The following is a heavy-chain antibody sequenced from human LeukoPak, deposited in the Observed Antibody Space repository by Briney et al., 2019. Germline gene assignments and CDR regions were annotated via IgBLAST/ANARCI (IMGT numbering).Heavy chain of an antibody. J-gene: IGHJ6*03. CDR1: GFTFSSYS. Sequence: GGSLRLSCAASGFTFSSYSMNWVRQAPGKGLEWVSSISSSSSYIYYADSVKGRITISRDKGKNSLYLQMNSLRAEDTAVYYCARDIWFGELRGYYCYMDVWGKGTTVTVSS. CDR3: ARDIWFGELRGYYCYMDV. CDR2: ISSSSSYI. D-gene: IGHD3-10*01. V-gene: IGHV3-21*04.